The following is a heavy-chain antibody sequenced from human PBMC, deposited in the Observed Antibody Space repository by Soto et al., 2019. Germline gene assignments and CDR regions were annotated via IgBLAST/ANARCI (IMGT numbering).Heavy chain of an antibody. D-gene: IGHD6-13*01. CDR3: ARSRFGRSSSWYSDY. Sequence: SETLSLTCAVYGGSFSGYYWSWIRQPPGKGLEWIGEINHSGSTNYNPSLKSRVTISVDTSKNQFSLKLSSVTAADTAVYYCARSRFGRSSSWYSDYWGQGTLVTVSS. CDR1: GGSFSGYY. V-gene: IGHV4-34*01. J-gene: IGHJ4*02. CDR2: INHSGST.